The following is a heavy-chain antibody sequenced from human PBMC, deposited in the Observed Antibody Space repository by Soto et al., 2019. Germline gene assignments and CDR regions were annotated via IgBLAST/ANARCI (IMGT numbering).Heavy chain of an antibody. CDR3: ARVLTGAVDY. D-gene: IGHD3-9*01. CDR1: GFTFSSYW. V-gene: IGHV3-7*01. CDR2: IKQEGSEK. Sequence: EVQLVESGGGLVQPGGSLRLSCAASGFTFSSYWMSWVRHAPGKGLEWVANIKQEGSEKYYVDSVKGRFTISRDNAKNSLYLQMNSVRAEDTAVYYCARVLTGAVDYWGQGPLVTVSS. J-gene: IGHJ4*02.